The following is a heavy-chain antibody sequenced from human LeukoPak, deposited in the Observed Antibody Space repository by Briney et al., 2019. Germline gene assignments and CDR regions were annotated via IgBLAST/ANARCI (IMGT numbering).Heavy chain of an antibody. Sequence: GGSLRLSCAASGFTFSDYYMSWFRQASGKGLEWVGRIRSKANSYATVYAASVNGRFTISRDDSKNTAYLQMNSLKTEDTAVYFCSAAGPAAFAYWGQGTLVTVSS. CDR1: GFTFSDYY. J-gene: IGHJ4*02. CDR3: SAAGPAAFAY. CDR2: IRSKANSYAT. V-gene: IGHV3-73*01. D-gene: IGHD2-2*01.